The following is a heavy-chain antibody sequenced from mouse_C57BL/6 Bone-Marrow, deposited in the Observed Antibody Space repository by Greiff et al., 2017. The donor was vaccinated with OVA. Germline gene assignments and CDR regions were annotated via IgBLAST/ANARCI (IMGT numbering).Heavy chain of an antibody. CDR2: IYPGDGDT. Sequence: QVQLQQSGAELVKPGASVKISCKASGYAFSSYWMNWVKQRPGKGLEWIGQIYPGDGDTNYNGKFKGKATLTADKSSSTAYMQLSSLTSEHSAVCFCARSPFTTVAPLDCDVWDTENAVTVSS. D-gene: IGHD1-1*01. CDR3: ARSPFTTVAPLDCDV. J-gene: IGHJ1*03. CDR1: GYAFSSYW. V-gene: IGHV1-80*01.